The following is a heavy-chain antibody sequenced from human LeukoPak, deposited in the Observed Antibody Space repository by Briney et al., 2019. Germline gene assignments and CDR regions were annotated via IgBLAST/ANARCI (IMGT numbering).Heavy chain of an antibody. J-gene: IGHJ4*02. CDR3: ASPHGASYYYFDY. CDR2: IIPIFGTA. V-gene: IGHV1-69*13. Sequence: SVNVSCKASGGTFSSYAISWVRQAPGQGLEWMGGIIPIFGTANYAQKFQGRVTITADESTSTAYMELSSLRSEDTAVYYCASPHGASYYYFDYWGQGTLVTVSS. D-gene: IGHD4/OR15-4a*01. CDR1: GGTFSSYA.